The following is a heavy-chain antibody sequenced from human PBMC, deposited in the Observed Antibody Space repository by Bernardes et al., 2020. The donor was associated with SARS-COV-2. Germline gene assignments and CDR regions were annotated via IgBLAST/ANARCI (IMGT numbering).Heavy chain of an antibody. D-gene: IGHD2-2*01. CDR2: INWNGGST. CDR1: GFTFDDYG. CDR3: ARDWVVVVPAAPRREGGMDV. J-gene: IGHJ6*02. V-gene: IGHV3-20*04. Sequence: GGSLRLSCAASGFTFDDYGMSWVRQAPGKGLEWVSGINWNGGSTGYADSVKGRFTISRDNAKNSLYLQMNSLRAEDTALYYCARDWVVVVPAAPRREGGMDVWGQGTTVTVSS.